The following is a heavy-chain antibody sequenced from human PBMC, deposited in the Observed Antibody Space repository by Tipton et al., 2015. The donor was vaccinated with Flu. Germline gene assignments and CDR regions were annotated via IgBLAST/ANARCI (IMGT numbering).Heavy chain of an antibody. D-gene: IGHD5-24*01. CDR3: TRRDGYNYQGWFDP. CDR1: GGSISSYY. Sequence: TLSLTCTVSGGSISSYYWSWIRQPPGKGLEWIGYIYYSGSTNYNPSLKSRVTISVDTSKNQFSLKLSSVTAADTAVYYCTRRDGYNYQGWFDPWGQGTLVTVSS. CDR2: IYYSGST. V-gene: IGHV4-59*01. J-gene: IGHJ5*02.